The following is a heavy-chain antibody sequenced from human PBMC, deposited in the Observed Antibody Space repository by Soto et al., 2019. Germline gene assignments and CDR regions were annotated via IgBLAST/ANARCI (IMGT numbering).Heavy chain of an antibody. V-gene: IGHV4-31*03. CDR2: MYSSGST. CDR3: ARDYTAMGHDAFDI. Sequence: QVQLQESGPGLVKPSQTLSLTCTVSGGSIISGGHYWSWIRQHTEKGLEWIGNMYSSGSTHYNPSLKSRVSMSVDTSKNQFSLKLSSVTAADTAVYYCARDYTAMGHDAFDIWGQGTMVTVSP. D-gene: IGHD5-18*01. J-gene: IGHJ3*02. CDR1: GGSIISGGHY.